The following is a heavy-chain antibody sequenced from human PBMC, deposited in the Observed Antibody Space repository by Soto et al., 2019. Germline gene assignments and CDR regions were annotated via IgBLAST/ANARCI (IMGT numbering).Heavy chain of an antibody. J-gene: IGHJ4*02. CDR3: ARVFCSGTNCYDLFDY. CDR1: GGSISGYY. Sequence: SETLSLTCTVSGGSISGYYWSWIRQPPGKGVEWIGYIYYIGSTNYNPPLKSRVTISIDTSKNQFSLKLSSVTAADTAVYFCARVFCSGTNCYDLFDYWGQGTLVTVSS. V-gene: IGHV4-59*08. D-gene: IGHD2-2*01. CDR2: IYYIGST.